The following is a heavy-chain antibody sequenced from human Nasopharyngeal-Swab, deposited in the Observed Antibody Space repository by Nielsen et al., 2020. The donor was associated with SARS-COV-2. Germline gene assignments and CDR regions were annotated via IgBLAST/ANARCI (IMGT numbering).Heavy chain of an antibody. CDR1: GFTFSSYA. CDR2: IWYDGSNK. CDR3: AKRPGGGGNGWLIDY. J-gene: IGHJ4*02. D-gene: IGHD6-19*01. V-gene: IGHV3-33*08. Sequence: GGSLRLSCAASGFTFSSYAMHWVRQAPGKGLEWVAVIWYDGSNKYYADSVKGRFTISRDNSKNTLYLQMNSLRAEDTAVYYCAKRPGGGGNGWLIDYWGQGTLVTVSS.